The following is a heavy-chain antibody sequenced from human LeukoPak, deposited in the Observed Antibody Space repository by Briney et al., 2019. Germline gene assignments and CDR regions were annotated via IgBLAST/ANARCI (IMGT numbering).Heavy chain of an antibody. CDR2: IYHSGST. Sequence: SETLSLTCAVSGYSISSGYYWGWIRQPPGKGLEWIGSIYHSGSTYYNPSLKSRVTISVDTSKNQFSLKLSSVTAADTAVYYCARHLGISFGVASGWFDPWGQGTLVAVSS. CDR1: GYSISSGYY. CDR3: ARHLGISFGVASGWFDP. D-gene: IGHD3-3*01. J-gene: IGHJ5*02. V-gene: IGHV4-38-2*01.